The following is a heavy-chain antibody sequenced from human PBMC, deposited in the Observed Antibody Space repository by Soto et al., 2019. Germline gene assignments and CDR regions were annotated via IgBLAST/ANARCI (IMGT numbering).Heavy chain of an antibody. V-gene: IGHV3-30*18. CDR1: GFTFSSFG. Sequence: WGSLRLSCAASGFTFSSFGMHWVRQAPGKGLEWVAAISSDGSDKKYAESVQGRFTISRNNYMATLYLQMNSLRSDDTAVYYCAKEHYDTTGFYYSFHHWGQGTQVTVSS. D-gene: IGHD3-22*01. CDR2: ISSDGSDK. CDR3: AKEHYDTTGFYYSFHH. J-gene: IGHJ4*02.